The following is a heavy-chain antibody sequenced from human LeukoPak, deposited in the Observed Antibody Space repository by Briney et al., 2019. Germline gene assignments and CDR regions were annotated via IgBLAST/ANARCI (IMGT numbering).Heavy chain of an antibody. CDR1: GFTFSYYW. CDR2: INQGGTEK. Sequence: HSGGSLRLSCAASGFTFSYYWMTWVRQAPGKGLEWVANINQGGTEKYYVDSVKGRFTISRDNAKNSLYLQMSSLRAEDTAVYYCVVKDHVADYWGQGTLVTVSS. J-gene: IGHJ4*02. D-gene: IGHD3-22*01. V-gene: IGHV3-7*01. CDR3: VVKDHVADY.